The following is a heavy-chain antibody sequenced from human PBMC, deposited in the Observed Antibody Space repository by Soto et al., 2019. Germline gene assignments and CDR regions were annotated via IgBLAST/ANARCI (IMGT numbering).Heavy chain of an antibody. Sequence: GGSLRLSCAASGFTFSDYDMHWVRQATGEGLEWVATIGSAGDTYYPGSVKGRFTISRDNAKNSLSLQANTLRAGDTAVYYCARGGTEYCSGGSCYLYYFDYWGQGTLVTVSS. CDR1: GFTFSDYD. D-gene: IGHD2-15*01. J-gene: IGHJ4*02. CDR2: IGSAGDT. CDR3: ARGGTEYCSGGSCYLYYFDY. V-gene: IGHV3-13*01.